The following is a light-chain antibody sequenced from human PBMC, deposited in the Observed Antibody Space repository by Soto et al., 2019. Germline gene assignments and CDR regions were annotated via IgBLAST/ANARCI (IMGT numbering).Light chain of an antibody. J-gene: IGKJ5*01. CDR1: QSVSRR. Sequence: EIFFTKSPSTLSLSPGGKTTLSCRASQSVSRRLAWYQHRPGQSPRLLISGASMRASGVPVRFSGSGSGTDFTLTISRLEPEDFAVYYCQHYGETPITFGLGTRLEI. CDR3: QHYGETPIT. V-gene: IGKV3-20*01. CDR2: GAS.